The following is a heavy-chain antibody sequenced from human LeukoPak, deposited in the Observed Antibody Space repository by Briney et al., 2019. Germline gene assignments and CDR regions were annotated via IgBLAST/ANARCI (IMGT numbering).Heavy chain of an antibody. Sequence: SETLSLTCAVYGGSFSGYYWSWIRQPPGKGLEWIGEINHSGSTNYNPSLKSRVTISVDTSKNQFSLKLSSMTAADTAVYYCARRSSGYYGKYDYWGQGTLVTVSS. D-gene: IGHD3-22*01. CDR2: INHSGST. V-gene: IGHV4-34*01. CDR1: GGSFSGYY. J-gene: IGHJ4*02. CDR3: ARRSSGYYGKYDY.